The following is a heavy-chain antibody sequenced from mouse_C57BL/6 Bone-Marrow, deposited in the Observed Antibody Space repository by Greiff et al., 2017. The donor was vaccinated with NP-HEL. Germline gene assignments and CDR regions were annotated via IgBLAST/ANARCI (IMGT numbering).Heavy chain of an antibody. J-gene: IGHJ4*01. CDR3: ERQGMDY. CDR2: ISNGGGTT. Sequence: EVQLVESGGGLVQPGGSLKLSCAASEFTFSDYYMYWVRLTPEKRLVWVAYISNGGGTTYYPVTVKGRFTISRDNAKNTLYLQVSRLKSEDTAMYYCERQGMDYWGRGATVTVSS. CDR1: EFTFSDYY. V-gene: IGHV5-12*01.